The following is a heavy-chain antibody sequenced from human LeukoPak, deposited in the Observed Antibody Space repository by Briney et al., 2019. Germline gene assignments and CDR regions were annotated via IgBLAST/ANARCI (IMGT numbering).Heavy chain of an antibody. CDR1: GFTFSSYG. CDR3: AKREYSYGDY. Sequence: GGSLRLXCAASGFTFSSYGMHWVRQAPGKGLESVAFIRYDGSNKYYADSVKGRFTISRDNSKNTLYLQMNSLRAEDTAVYYCAKREYSYGDYWGQGTLVTVSS. D-gene: IGHD5-18*01. J-gene: IGHJ4*02. V-gene: IGHV3-30*02. CDR2: IRYDGSNK.